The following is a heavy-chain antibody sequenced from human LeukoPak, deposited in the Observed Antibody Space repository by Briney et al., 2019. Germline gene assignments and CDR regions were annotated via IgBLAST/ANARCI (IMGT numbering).Heavy chain of an antibody. CDR3: TTGFIWFGEFRC. V-gene: IGHV3-15*01. CDR2: IKSKTDGGTT. J-gene: IGHJ4*02. D-gene: IGHD3-10*01. CDR1: GFTFSNAW. Sequence: GGSLRLSCAASGFTFSNAWMSWVRQAPGKGLEWVGRIKSKTDGGTTDYAAPVKGRFTISRDDSKNTLYLQMNSLKTEDTAVYYCTTGFIWFGEFRCWGQGTLVTVSS.